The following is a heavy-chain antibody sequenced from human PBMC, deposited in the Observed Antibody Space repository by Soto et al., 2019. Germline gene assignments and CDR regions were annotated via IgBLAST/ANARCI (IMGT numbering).Heavy chain of an antibody. V-gene: IGHV3-23*01. CDR3: EKESYDEVYYYYSRGATDWFDR. Sequence: EVQLLESGGGLVQPGGSLRLSCAASGFTFSSYAMSWVRQAPGKGLEWVSAISGGGGSTYYADSVKGRFTISRDNSQDEAELQMNSRRADNTDVYYCEKESYDEVYYYYSRGATDWFDRWGQGTLVTVSS. J-gene: IGHJ5*02. CDR1: GFTFSSYA. D-gene: IGHD3-22*01. CDR2: ISGGGGST.